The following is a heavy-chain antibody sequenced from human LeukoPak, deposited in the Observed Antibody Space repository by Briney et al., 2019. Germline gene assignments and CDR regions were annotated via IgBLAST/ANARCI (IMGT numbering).Heavy chain of an antibody. CDR1: GYSLTELA. Sequence: ASVRVSCKISGYSLTELAIHWVRQAPGKGLEWMGGSDHEDVKTSFAETFQGRVTFTEDTSTDTAFMELSRLRSDDTAVYYCATFQAYANSGHLRPYFDYWGEGTLVTVSS. CDR3: ATFQAYANSGHLRPYFDY. CDR2: SDHEDVKT. J-gene: IGHJ4*02. V-gene: IGHV1-24*01. D-gene: IGHD3-22*01.